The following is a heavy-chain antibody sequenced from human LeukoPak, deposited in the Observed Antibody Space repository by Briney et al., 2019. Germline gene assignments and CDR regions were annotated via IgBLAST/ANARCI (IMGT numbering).Heavy chain of an antibody. CDR3: ARDDAGTAQWFDP. CDR1: GGSISGYY. CDR2: IYYSGST. Sequence: SETLSLTCTVSGGSISGYYWSWIRQPPGKGLEWIGYIYYSGSTNYNPSLKSRVTISVDTSKNQFSLKLSSVTAADTAVYYCARDDAGTAQWFDPWGQGTLVTVSS. D-gene: IGHD5-18*01. J-gene: IGHJ5*02. V-gene: IGHV4-59*01.